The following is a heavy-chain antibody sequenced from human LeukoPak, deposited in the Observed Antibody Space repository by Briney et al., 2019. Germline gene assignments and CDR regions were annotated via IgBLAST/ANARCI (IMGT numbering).Heavy chain of an antibody. CDR1: GGSISSSSYY. D-gene: IGHD3-10*01. CDR2: IYYSGST. V-gene: IGHV4-39*07. J-gene: IGHJ6*03. CDR3: ATSWYYGSGSYSFYYMDI. Sequence: SETLSLTCTVSGGSISSSSYYWGWIRQPPGKGLEWIGSIYYSGSTYYNPSLKSRVTISVDTSKNQFSLKLSSVTAADTAVYYCATSWYYGSGSYSFYYMDIWGKGTTVTVSS.